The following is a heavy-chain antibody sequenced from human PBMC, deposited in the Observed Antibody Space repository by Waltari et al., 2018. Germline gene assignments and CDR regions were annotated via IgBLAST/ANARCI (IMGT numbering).Heavy chain of an antibody. J-gene: IGHJ5*02. Sequence: EVQLVESGGGLIQPGGSLRLSCAASGFTVSSNYMSWVLQAPGKGLEWVSVIYSGGSTYYADSVKGRFTISRDNSKNTLYLQMNSLRAEDTAVYYCARLAAAGTFFPSGLDWFDPWGQGTLVTVSS. CDR3: ARLAAAGTFFPSGLDWFDP. CDR2: IYSGGST. V-gene: IGHV3-53*01. CDR1: GFTVSSNY. D-gene: IGHD6-13*01.